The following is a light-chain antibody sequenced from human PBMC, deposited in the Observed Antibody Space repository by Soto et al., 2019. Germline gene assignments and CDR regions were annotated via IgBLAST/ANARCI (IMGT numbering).Light chain of an antibody. V-gene: IGLV2-14*01. J-gene: IGLJ1*01. Sequence: QSVLTQPASVSGSPGQSITISCTGTSSDVGGYNYVSWYQQHPGKAPKLMIYDVSNRPSGVSNRFSGSKSGNTASLTISGLQAEDEADYYCSSYTSSFCVFGTGTKVTVL. CDR1: SSDVGGYNY. CDR3: SSYTSSFCV. CDR2: DVS.